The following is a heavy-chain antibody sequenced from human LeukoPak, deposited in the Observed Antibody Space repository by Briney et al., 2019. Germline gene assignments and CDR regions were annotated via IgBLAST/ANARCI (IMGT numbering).Heavy chain of an antibody. CDR2: IDTTGDT. J-gene: IGHJ6*03. V-gene: IGHV3-13*01. Sequence: GGSLRLSCAASGFTFSNYAMSWVRQAPGKGLEWVSAIDTTGDTYYPGSVKGRLTISRENAKNSLYLQMNSLRAGDTAVYYCARDRGGGHMDVWGKGTTVTISS. D-gene: IGHD2-15*01. CDR3: ARDRGGGHMDV. CDR1: GFTFSNYA.